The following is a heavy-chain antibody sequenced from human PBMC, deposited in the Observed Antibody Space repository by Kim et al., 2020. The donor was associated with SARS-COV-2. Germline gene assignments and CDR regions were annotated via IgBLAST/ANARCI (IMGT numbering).Heavy chain of an antibody. V-gene: IGHV4-59*09. Sequence: PALKSRVTISVDTSKNQFSLKLSSVTAADTAVYYCARGTGIAVAGSLDYWGQGTLVTVSS. J-gene: IGHJ4*02. D-gene: IGHD6-19*01. CDR3: ARGTGIAVAGSLDY.